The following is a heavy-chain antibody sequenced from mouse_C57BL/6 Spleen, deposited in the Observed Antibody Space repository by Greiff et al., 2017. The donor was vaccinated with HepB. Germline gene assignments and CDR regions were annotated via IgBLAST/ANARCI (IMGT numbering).Heavy chain of an antibody. CDR1: GYAFSSSW. CDR2: IYPGDGDT. J-gene: IGHJ3*01. D-gene: IGHD3-2*02. CDR3: ARQLRLEFAY. Sequence: QVQLKQSGPELVKPGASVKISCKASGYAFSSSWMNWVKQRPGKGLEWIGRIYPGDGDTNYNGKFKGKATLTADKSSSTAYMQLSSLTSEDSAVYFCARQLRLEFAYWGQGTLVTVSA. V-gene: IGHV1-82*01.